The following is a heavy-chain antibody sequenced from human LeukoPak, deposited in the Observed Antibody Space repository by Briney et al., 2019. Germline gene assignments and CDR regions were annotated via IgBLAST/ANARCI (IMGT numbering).Heavy chain of an antibody. J-gene: IGHJ5*02. D-gene: IGHD3-3*01. Sequence: GGSLRLSCAASGFTFSSYEMNWVRQAPGKGLEWVSSISRSATTIYYADSVKGRFTISRDNAKNSLYLQMNSLRAEDTAVYYCARVEWGNLNWFDPWGQGTLVTVSS. CDR2: ISRSATTI. CDR1: GFTFSSYE. CDR3: ARVEWGNLNWFDP. V-gene: IGHV3-48*03.